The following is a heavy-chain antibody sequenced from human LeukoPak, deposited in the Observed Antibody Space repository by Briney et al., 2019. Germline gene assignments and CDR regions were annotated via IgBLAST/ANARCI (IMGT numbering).Heavy chain of an antibody. J-gene: IGHJ6*03. CDR2: TYYRSKWYN. D-gene: IGHD6-6*01. CDR3: ARESIAARPGPYYYYYYMDV. Sequence: SPTLSLTFAISGDSVSSNSAAWNWIRQSPSRGLEWLGRTYYRSKWYNDYAVSVKSRITINPDTSKNQFSLQLNSVTPEDTAVYYCARESIAARPGPYYYYYYMDVWGKGTTVTVSS. CDR1: GDSVSSNSAA. V-gene: IGHV6-1*01.